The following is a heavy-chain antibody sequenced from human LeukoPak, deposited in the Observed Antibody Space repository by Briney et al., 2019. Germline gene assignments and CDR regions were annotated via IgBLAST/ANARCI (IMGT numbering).Heavy chain of an antibody. CDR3: ARTYYSNYVFDY. Sequence: SETLSLTCTVSGGSISSYYWSWIRQPPGKGLEWIGYIYYSGSTNYNPSLKSRVTISVDTSKNQFSLKLSSVTAADTAVYYCARTYYSNYVFDYWGQGTLVTVSS. J-gene: IGHJ4*02. CDR1: GGSISSYY. V-gene: IGHV4-59*01. D-gene: IGHD4-11*01. CDR2: IYYSGST.